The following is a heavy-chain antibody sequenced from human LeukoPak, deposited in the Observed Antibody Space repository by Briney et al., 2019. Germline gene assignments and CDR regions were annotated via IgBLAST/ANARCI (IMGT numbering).Heavy chain of an antibody. CDR3: AKSSALTIHWAV. V-gene: IGHV3-23*01. Sequence: PGGSLRLSCAASGFTFSTYAMSWVRQAPGKGLEWVSAISGSGRTTYDADSVKGRFTISRDNSENTLYLQMNSLRAEDTAVYYCAKSSALTIHWAVWGQGTQVTVSS. CDR2: ISGSGRTT. J-gene: IGHJ4*02. D-gene: IGHD3-3*01. CDR1: GFTFSTYA.